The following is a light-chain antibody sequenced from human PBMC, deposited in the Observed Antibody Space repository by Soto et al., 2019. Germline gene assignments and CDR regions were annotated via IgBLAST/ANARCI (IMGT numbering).Light chain of an antibody. CDR3: QQYNKWPRT. Sequence: SSTTLSVSPGERATLSCRASQSVNSNLAWFQQKPGQAPRLLIYGSSTRATGVPARFSGSGSGTEFSLTISSLQSEDFAVYYCQQYNKWPRTFGQGTKVDIK. CDR2: GSS. J-gene: IGKJ1*01. CDR1: QSVNSN. V-gene: IGKV3-15*01.